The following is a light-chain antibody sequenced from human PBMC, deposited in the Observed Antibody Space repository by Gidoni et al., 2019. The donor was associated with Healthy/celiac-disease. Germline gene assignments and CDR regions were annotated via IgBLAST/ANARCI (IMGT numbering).Light chain of an antibody. CDR2: DAS. Sequence: EIVLTQSPATLSLSPGERATLSCRASQSVSSYLAWYHQKPGQAPRLLIYDASNSATGIPARFSGSGSGTDFTLTISSLEPEDFAVYYWQQRSNWPPTGYTFGQGTKLEIK. CDR1: QSVSSY. J-gene: IGKJ2*01. V-gene: IGKV3-11*01. CDR3: QQRSNWPPTGYT.